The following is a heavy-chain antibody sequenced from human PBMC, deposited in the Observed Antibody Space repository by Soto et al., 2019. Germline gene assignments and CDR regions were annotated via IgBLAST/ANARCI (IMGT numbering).Heavy chain of an antibody. CDR1: GFTFSSYS. Sequence: GGSLRLSCAASGFTFSSYSMNWVRQAPGKGLEWVSSISSSSSYIYYADSVKGRFTISRDNAKNSLYLQMNSLRAEDTAVYYCARDKRITIFGVVSYYGMDVWGQGTTVTVSS. CDR2: ISSSSSYI. J-gene: IGHJ6*02. CDR3: ARDKRITIFGVVSYYGMDV. D-gene: IGHD3-3*01. V-gene: IGHV3-21*01.